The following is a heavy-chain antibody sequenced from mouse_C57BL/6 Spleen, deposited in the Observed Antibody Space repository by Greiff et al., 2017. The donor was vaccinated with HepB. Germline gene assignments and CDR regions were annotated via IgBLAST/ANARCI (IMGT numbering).Heavy chain of an antibody. CDR2: IRLKSDNYAT. J-gene: IGHJ1*03. CDR1: GFTFSNYW. CDR3: TGLYDYDGYFDV. Sequence: DVMLVESGGGLVQPGGSMKLSCVASGFTFSNYWMNWVRQSPEKGLEWVAQIRLKSDNYATHYAESVKGRFTISRDDSKSSVYLQMNNLRAEDTGIYYCTGLYDYDGYFDVWGTGTTVTVSS. V-gene: IGHV6-3*01. D-gene: IGHD2-4*01.